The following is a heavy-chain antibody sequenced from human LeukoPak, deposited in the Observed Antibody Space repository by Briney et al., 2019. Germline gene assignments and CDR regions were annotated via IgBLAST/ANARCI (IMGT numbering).Heavy chain of an antibody. Sequence: SETLSLTCTVSGGSISSYYWSWIRQPAGKGLEWIGRIYTSGSTNYNPSLKSRVTMSVDTSKNQFSLKLRSVSAADTAVYYCARENVVVPAAIIYYYYYMDVWGKGTTVTVSS. J-gene: IGHJ6*03. CDR1: GGSISSYY. CDR3: ARENVVVPAAIIYYYYYMDV. D-gene: IGHD2-2*02. V-gene: IGHV4-4*07. CDR2: IYTSGST.